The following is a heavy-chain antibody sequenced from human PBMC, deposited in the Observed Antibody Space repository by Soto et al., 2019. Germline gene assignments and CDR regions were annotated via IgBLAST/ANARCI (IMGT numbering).Heavy chain of an antibody. D-gene: IGHD1-26*01. Sequence: SETLSLTCTVSGGSISSGAYYWSWIRQPPGKGLEWIGYIYYSGSTYYNPSLKSRVTISVDTSKNQFSLKLSSVTAADTAVYYCAREEVDSGSYYEYNWFDPWGQGTLVTVSS. V-gene: IGHV4-30-4*01. CDR2: IYYSGST. CDR1: GGSISSGAYY. J-gene: IGHJ5*02. CDR3: AREEVDSGSYYEYNWFDP.